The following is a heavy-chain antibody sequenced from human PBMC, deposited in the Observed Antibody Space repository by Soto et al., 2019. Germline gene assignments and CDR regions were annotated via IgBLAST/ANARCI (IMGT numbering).Heavy chain of an antibody. J-gene: IGHJ4*02. V-gene: IGHV4-34*01. CDR2: INHSGST. CDR3: ARGDTMILYLDY. D-gene: IGHD3-22*01. CDR1: GGSFSGYY. Sequence: TLSLTCAVYGGSFSGYYWSWIRQPPGKGLEWIGEINHSGSTNYNPSLKSRVTISVDTSKNQFSLKLSSVTAADTAVYYCARGDTMILYLDYWGQGTPVTVSS.